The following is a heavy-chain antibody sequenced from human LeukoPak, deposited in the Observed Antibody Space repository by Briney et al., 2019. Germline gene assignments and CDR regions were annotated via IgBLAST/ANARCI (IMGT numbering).Heavy chain of an antibody. CDR1: GYRFTSYW. J-gene: IGHJ3*02. V-gene: IGHV5-51*01. Sequence: GESLKISCKGSGYRFTSYWIGWVRQMPGKGLEWMGFIYPGDSDTRYSPSFQGQVTISADKSISTTYLQWSSLKASDTAMYYCARREYYGSGSYGAFDIWGQGTMVTVCS. CDR3: ARREYYGSGSYGAFDI. D-gene: IGHD3-10*01. CDR2: IYPGDSDT.